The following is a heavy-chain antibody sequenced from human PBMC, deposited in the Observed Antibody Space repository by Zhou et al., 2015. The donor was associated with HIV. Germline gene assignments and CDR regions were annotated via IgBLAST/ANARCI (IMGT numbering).Heavy chain of an antibody. J-gene: IGHJ5*02. D-gene: IGHD2-2*01. CDR1: GGTFSSYA. CDR3: ARDRIVVVPAAIGGGWFDP. Sequence: QVQLVQSGAEVKKPGSSVKVSCKASGGTFSSYAISWVRQAPGQGLEWMGGIIPIFGTANYAQKFQGRVTITADKSTSTAYMELSSLRSEDTAVYYCARDRIVVVPAAIGGGWFDPWGQGTLVTVSS. V-gene: IGHV1-69*06. CDR2: IIPIFGTA.